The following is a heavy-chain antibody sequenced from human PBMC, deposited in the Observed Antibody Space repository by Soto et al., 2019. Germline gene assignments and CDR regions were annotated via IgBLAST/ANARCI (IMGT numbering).Heavy chain of an antibody. J-gene: IGHJ6*02. CDR3: AKAEDNYDFWSGYYPPPDYYYGMDV. CDR2: INGDGSRT. CDR1: GFTFSYYW. D-gene: IGHD3-3*01. Sequence: PGGSLRLSCAASGFTFSYYWMHWVRQAPGKGLVWVSRINGDGSRTSYADSVKGRFTMSRDNSKNTLYLQMNSLRAEDTAVYYCAKAEDNYDFWSGYYPPPDYYYGMDVWGQGTTVTVSS. V-gene: IGHV3-74*01.